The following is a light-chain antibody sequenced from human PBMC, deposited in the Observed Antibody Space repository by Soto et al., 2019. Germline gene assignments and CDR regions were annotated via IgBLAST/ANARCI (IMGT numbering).Light chain of an antibody. CDR1: QSVSASQ. V-gene: IGKV3D-20*02. Sequence: EIVLTQSPGTLSLSPGERATLSCRTSQSVSASQLAWYQQKPGQGPRLLIYGVSNRAAGIPDRFSGSGSGTHFTLTISSLEPEDFAVYYCQQRTNWPPWTFGQGTKVDIK. CDR2: GVS. CDR3: QQRTNWPPWT. J-gene: IGKJ1*01.